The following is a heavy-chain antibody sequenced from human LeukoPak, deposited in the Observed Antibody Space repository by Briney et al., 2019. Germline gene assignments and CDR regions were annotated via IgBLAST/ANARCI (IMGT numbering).Heavy chain of an antibody. D-gene: IGHD4/OR15-4a*01. J-gene: IGHJ4*02. CDR1: GLTFNNYS. CDR3: VRDGATRLEFDY. Sequence: GGSLRLSCAASGLTFNNYSMNWVPQAPGKGLEWVLSISAGSTYIHYADSVKGRFTISRDNARNSLFMQMNSPRAADTAVYYCVRDGATRLEFDYWGQGTLVTVSS. V-gene: IGHV3-21*01. CDR2: ISAGSTYI.